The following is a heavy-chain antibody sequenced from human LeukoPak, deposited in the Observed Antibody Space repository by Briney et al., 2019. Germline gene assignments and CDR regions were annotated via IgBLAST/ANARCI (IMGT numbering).Heavy chain of an antibody. CDR1: GGSISSGDYY. CDR2: IYTSGST. V-gene: IGHV4-61*02. CDR3: ARDYDFDFWSGSRGFDY. D-gene: IGHD3-3*01. Sequence: SETLSLTCTVSGGSISSGDYYWSWIRQPAGKGLEWIGRIYTSGSTNYNPSLKSRVTMSVDTSKNQFSLKLSSVTAADTAVYYCARDYDFDFWSGSRGFDYWGQGTLVTVSS. J-gene: IGHJ4*02.